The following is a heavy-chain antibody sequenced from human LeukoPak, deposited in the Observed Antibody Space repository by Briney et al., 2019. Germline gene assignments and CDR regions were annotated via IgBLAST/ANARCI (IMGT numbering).Heavy chain of an antibody. Sequence: GGSLRLSCEASGFTFNNYAMGWVRQAPGKGLEGVSIIVGEGDFTYYANSVKGRFTISRDNSKNTLFLQMTSLRAEDTALYYCARSQAPAPIVYYFCYMDVWGKGTTVTVSS. D-gene: IGHD2-15*01. CDR3: ARSQAPAPIVYYFCYMDV. V-gene: IGHV3-23*01. CDR1: GFTFNNYA. J-gene: IGHJ6*03. CDR2: IVGEGDFT.